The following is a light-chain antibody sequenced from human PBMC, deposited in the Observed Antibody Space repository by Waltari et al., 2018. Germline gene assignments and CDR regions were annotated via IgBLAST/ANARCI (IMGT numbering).Light chain of an antibody. CDR2: DAS. J-gene: IGKJ1*01. CDR3: QHYVRLPVT. Sequence: EIVLTQSPGPLSLFPGDRATLSCRASQRVGRSLAWYQQKPGQAPRLLIYDASSRATGIPDRFSGSGSGTDFSLTITRLEPEDFAVYVCQHYVRLPVTFGQGTKVEIK. V-gene: IGKV3-20*01. CDR1: QRVGRS.